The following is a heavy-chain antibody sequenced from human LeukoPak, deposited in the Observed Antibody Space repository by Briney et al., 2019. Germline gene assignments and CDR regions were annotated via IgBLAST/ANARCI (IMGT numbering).Heavy chain of an antibody. Sequence: PSETLSLTCAVSRYSISSGYYWGWIRQSPGTGLEWIGSTYRNGSALYNPSLKSRVTISVDTSKNQFSLKLSSVTAADTAVYYCARVPYYDTTGYLLPLFDYWGPGTLVTVSS. J-gene: IGHJ4*02. CDR2: TYRNGSA. V-gene: IGHV4-38-2*01. CDR1: RYSISSGYY. D-gene: IGHD3-22*01. CDR3: ARVPYYDTTGYLLPLFDY.